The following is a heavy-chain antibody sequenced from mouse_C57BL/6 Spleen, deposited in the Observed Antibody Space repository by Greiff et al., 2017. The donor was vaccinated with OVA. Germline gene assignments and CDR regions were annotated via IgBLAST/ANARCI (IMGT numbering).Heavy chain of an antibody. CDR2: IDPETGGT. J-gene: IGHJ3*01. CDR3: TRGGQRRLQGFAY. V-gene: IGHV1-15*01. Sequence: QVQLQQSGAELVRPGASVTLSCKASGYTFTDYEMHWVKQTPVHGLEWIGAIDPETGGTAYNQKFKGKAILTADKSSSTAYMELRSLTSEDSAVYYCTRGGQRRLQGFAYWGQGTLVTVSA. D-gene: IGHD3-2*02. CDR1: GYTFTDYE.